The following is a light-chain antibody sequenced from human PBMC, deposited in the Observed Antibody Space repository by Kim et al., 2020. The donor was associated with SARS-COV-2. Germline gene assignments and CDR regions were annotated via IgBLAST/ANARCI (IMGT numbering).Light chain of an antibody. CDR1: GLSSDF. Sequence: ASIKRQGAGLSSDFASWYQHSPRQAPVLVIYGTNNRTSAIPDRFGGQSAGDTASLTITGAQAEDETDYYCNSRDRSGNHLFGGGTQLTVL. V-gene: IGLV3-19*01. CDR2: GTN. J-gene: IGLJ2*01. CDR3: NSRDRSGNHL.